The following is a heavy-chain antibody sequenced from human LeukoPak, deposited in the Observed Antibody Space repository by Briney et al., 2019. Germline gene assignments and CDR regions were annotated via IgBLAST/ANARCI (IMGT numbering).Heavy chain of an antibody. V-gene: IGHV3-53*01. CDR1: GVAVNSYF. CDR3: ARGRGGD. D-gene: IGHD2-15*01. J-gene: IGHJ4*02. CDR2: ISSEGFT. Sequence: GGSLRLSCAVAGVAVNSYFMGWVRQAPGRGLEWVSIISSEGFTYYADSVKGRFAISRDNFKNSLYLEMNRLRAEDTAFYYCARGRGGDWGQGALVTVSS.